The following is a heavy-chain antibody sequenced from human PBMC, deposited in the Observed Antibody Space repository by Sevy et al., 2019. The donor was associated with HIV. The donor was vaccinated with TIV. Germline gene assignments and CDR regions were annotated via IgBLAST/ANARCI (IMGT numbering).Heavy chain of an antibody. V-gene: IGHV3-30-3*01. Sequence: GGSLRLSCAASGFTFSSYALHWVRQAPGKGLEWVAVISYDDRSNRNYADSVKGRFTISRDNSKNTVYLQMNSLRPEDTAVYSCARDSGYCGGDCYGPGGYWGQGTLVTVSS. CDR3: ARDSGYCGGDCYGPGGY. D-gene: IGHD2-21*02. J-gene: IGHJ4*02. CDR2: ISYDDRSNR. CDR1: GFTFSSYA.